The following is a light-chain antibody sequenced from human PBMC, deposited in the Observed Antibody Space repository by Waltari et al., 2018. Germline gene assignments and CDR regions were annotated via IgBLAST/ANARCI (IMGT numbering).Light chain of an antibody. J-gene: IGKJ5*01. CDR3: QQYYSTIT. Sequence: DIVMTQSPDSLAVSLGESATINCKYHQSVLYSSNNKNYLAWYQQKPGQPPKLLIYWASTRESGVPDRFSGSGSGTDFTLTISSLQAEDVAVYYCQQYYSTITFGQGTRLEIK. V-gene: IGKV4-1*01. CDR2: WAS. CDR1: QSVLYSSNNKNY.